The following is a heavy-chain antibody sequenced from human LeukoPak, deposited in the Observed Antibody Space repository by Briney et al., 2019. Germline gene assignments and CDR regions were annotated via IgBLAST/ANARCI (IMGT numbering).Heavy chain of an antibody. Sequence: ASVTVSCKASGGTFSSYAISWVRQAPGQGLEWMGGIIPIFGTANYAQKFQGRVTITADESTSTAYMELSSLRSEDTAVYYCARDKRAREWLSSSLGAFDIWGQGTMVTVSS. V-gene: IGHV1-69*13. D-gene: IGHD3-3*01. CDR3: ARDKRAREWLSSSLGAFDI. CDR2: IIPIFGTA. J-gene: IGHJ3*02. CDR1: GGTFSSYA.